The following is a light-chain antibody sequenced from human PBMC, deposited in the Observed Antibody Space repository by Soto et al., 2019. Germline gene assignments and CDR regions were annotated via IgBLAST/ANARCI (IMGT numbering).Light chain of an antibody. CDR1: TSDVGGYNL. J-gene: IGLJ1*01. CDR3: SSYTSTKTHV. Sequence: SVLRQPSSLSGSPGQSITLSSRGTTSDVGGYNLVSWYQQHTAKAPKLLIYEGTQRPSGVSSRFSGSKSGNTASLTISGLQAEDEADYYCSSYTSTKTHVFGTGTKVTVL. CDR2: EGT. V-gene: IGLV2-14*02.